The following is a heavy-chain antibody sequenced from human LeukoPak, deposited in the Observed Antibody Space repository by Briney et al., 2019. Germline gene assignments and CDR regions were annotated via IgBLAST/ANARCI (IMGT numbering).Heavy chain of an antibody. CDR3: ARQVYDILTGYYTGGFDY. CDR2: IYYSGRT. D-gene: IGHD3-9*01. CDR1: GGSISSSSYY. J-gene: IGHJ4*02. V-gene: IGHV4-39*01. Sequence: SETLSLTCTVSGGSISSSSYYWGWIRQPPGKGLEWIGSIYYSGRTYYNPSLKSRVTISVDTSKNQFSLKLSSVTAADTAVYYCARQVYDILTGYYTGGFDYWGQGTLVTVSS.